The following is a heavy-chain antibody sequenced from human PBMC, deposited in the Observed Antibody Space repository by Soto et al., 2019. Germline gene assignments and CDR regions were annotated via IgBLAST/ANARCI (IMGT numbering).Heavy chain of an antibody. CDR2: ISSSSSTI. CDR3: ARESSSYNWFDP. D-gene: IGHD6-13*01. Sequence: GGSLRVSWAASGFTFSSYSMNWVRQAPGKGLEWVSYISSSSSTIYYADSVKGRFTISRDNAKNSLYLQMNSLRDEDTAVYYYARESSSYNWFDPWGQGTLVTVSS. CDR1: GFTFSSYS. V-gene: IGHV3-48*02. J-gene: IGHJ5*02.